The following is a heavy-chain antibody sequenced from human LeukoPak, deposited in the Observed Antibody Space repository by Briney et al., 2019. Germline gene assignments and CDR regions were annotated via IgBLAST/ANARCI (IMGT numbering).Heavy chain of an antibody. J-gene: IGHJ4*02. V-gene: IGHV3-30*04. CDR1: GFTFSSYA. Sequence: GGSLRLSCAASGFTFSSYAMHWVRRAPGKGLEWVAVISHDGPNKNYADSVKGRFTISRDDSKNTLYLQMNSLRAEDTAVYYCARGVRIAVAGNIDYWGRGTLVTVSS. CDR3: ARGVRIAVAGNIDY. D-gene: IGHD6-19*01. CDR2: ISHDGPNK.